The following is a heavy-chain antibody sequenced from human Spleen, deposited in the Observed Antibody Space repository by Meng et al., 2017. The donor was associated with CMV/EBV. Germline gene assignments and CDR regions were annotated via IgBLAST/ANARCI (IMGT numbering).Heavy chain of an antibody. V-gene: IGHV4-34*01. CDR2: INHSGST. CDR3: ARGDKYYYYGSGSHDY. J-gene: IGHJ4*02. Sequence: QLQLQQAGVGLLKPSETLSLTCAVYGCSFSGYSWSWIRQSPGKGLEWIGEINHSGSTNYNPSLKSRVTISVDTSKNQFSLKLSSVTAADTAVYYCARGDKYYYYGSGSHDYWGQGTLVTVSS. D-gene: IGHD3-10*01. CDR1: GCSFSGYS.